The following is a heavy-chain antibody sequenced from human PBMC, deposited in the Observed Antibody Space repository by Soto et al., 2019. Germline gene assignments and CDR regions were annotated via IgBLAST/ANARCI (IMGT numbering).Heavy chain of an antibody. V-gene: IGHV3-30*03. CDR2: ISYDGSNK. CDR3: ATVTPLNY. Sequence: GGSLRLSSVASGLTFSSYGMDWVRQAPGKGLEWVAVISYDGSNKYYADSVKGRFTISRDNSKNTLYLQMNSLRAEDTAVYYCATVTPLNYWGQGTLVTVSS. CDR1: GLTFSSYG. J-gene: IGHJ4*02.